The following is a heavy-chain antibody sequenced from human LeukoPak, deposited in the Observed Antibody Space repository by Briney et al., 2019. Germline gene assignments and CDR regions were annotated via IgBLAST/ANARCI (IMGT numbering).Heavy chain of an antibody. D-gene: IGHD6-13*01. Sequence: SQTLSLTCIVSGGSTSTGDYYCSWIRQPAGKGLEWIGRIYTSGSTNYNPSLKSRVTMSVDTSQNQFSLKLGSVTAADTAVYYCARTTEAHSWRTRYYDYYMDVWGKGTTVTVSS. CDR2: IYTSGST. CDR1: GGSTSTGDYY. CDR3: ARTTEAHSWRTRYYDYYMDV. J-gene: IGHJ6*03. V-gene: IGHV4-61*02.